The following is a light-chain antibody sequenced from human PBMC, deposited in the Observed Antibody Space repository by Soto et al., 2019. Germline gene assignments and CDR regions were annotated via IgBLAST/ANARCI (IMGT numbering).Light chain of an antibody. CDR2: GAP. V-gene: IGKV3D-15*01. Sequence: EIVLTQSPGTLSLSPGERATLSCRASQSVRSVYLAWYQQKPGQAPRLLIYGAPSRATGIPDRFSGSRSGPEFTLTINSLQSEDFAIYYCQRYNNWPLTFGGGTKVDIK. J-gene: IGKJ4*01. CDR3: QRYNNWPLT. CDR1: QSVRSVY.